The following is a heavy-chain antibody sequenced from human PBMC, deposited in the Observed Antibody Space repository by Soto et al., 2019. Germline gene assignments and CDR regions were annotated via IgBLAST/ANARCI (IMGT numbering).Heavy chain of an antibody. V-gene: IGHV1-18*01. CDR3: ARVSYDFWSGTPPYYFDY. Sequence: PSVKVSCKASVYTYTSYGIIWVRQDTGQGLEWMGWISAYNGNTNYAQKLQGRVTMTTDTSTSTAYMELRSLRSDDTAVYYCARVSYDFWSGTPPYYFDYWGQGTLVTVSS. D-gene: IGHD3-3*01. CDR2: ISAYNGNT. J-gene: IGHJ4*02. CDR1: VYTYTSYG.